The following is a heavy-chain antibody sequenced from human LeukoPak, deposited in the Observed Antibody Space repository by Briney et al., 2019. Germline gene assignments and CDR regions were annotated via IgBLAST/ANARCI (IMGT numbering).Heavy chain of an antibody. V-gene: IGHV3-21*01. J-gene: IGHJ4*02. Sequence: GGALRLSCAASGFTFLSYSMNSVPQAPGKGLEMVSSISSSSSYLYDADSVKGRFTISRDNAQNSLYLQMNSLRAEDTAVYYCARTSTVAGPVRYWGQGTLVTVPS. D-gene: IGHD6-19*01. CDR1: GFTFLSYS. CDR3: ARTSTVAGPVRY. CDR2: ISSSSSYL.